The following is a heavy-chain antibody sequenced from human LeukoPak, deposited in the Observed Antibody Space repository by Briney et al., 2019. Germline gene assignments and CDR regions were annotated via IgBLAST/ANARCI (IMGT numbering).Heavy chain of an antibody. J-gene: IGHJ4*02. Sequence: PSETLSLTCTVSGGSISSSSYYWGWIRQPPGDGLEWIGSISYSGSTYYNPSLKSRVTISVDTSKNQFSLKLSSVTAADTAVYYCARPRGIEQWLLVFDYWGQGTLVTVSS. V-gene: IGHV4-39*01. CDR1: GGSISSSSYY. CDR3: ARPRGIEQWLLVFDY. D-gene: IGHD6-19*01. CDR2: ISYSGST.